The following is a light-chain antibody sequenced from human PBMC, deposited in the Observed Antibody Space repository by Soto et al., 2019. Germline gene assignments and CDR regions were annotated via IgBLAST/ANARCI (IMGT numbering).Light chain of an antibody. CDR3: QQYNNYPRT. CDR2: KAS. J-gene: IGKJ1*01. Sequence: DIQMTQSPSTLSASVGDRVTITCRASQSISSWLAWYQQKPGKAPKLLIYKASSLESGVPSRFSGSGSGTEFTLTIISLQPDDFATFYCQQYNNYPRTFGQGTKVEIK. V-gene: IGKV1-5*03. CDR1: QSISSW.